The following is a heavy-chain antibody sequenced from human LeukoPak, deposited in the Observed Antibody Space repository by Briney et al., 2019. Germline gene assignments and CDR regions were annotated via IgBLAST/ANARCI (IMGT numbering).Heavy chain of an antibody. J-gene: IGHJ3*02. CDR1: GFIFSSYG. V-gene: IGHV3-33*01. CDR2: VWNDGSNK. Sequence: PGGSLRLSCAASGFIFSSYGMHWVRQAPGKGLEWVAVVWNDGSNKYYADSVKGRFTISRDNPKNTLYLQMNSLRAEDTAVYYCARDRSGSYDAFDIWGLGTMVTVS. CDR3: ARDRSGSYDAFDI. D-gene: IGHD1-26*01.